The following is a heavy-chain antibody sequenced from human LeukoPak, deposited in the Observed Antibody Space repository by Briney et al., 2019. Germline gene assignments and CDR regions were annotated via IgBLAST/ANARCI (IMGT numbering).Heavy chain of an antibody. CDR3: AREYGDYVYY. J-gene: IGHJ4*02. CDR1: GFTVSSNY. CDR2: IYSGGTT. Sequence: GGSLRLSCAASGFTVSSNYMRWVRQAPGKGLEWVSVIYSGGTTYYADSVKGRFTISRDNSKNTLYRQMNSLRAEDTAVYYCAREYGDYVYYWGQGTLVTVSS. D-gene: IGHD4-17*01. V-gene: IGHV3-66*01.